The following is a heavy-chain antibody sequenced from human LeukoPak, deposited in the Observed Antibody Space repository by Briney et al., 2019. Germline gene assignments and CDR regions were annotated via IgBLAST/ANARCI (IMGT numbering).Heavy chain of an antibody. CDR2: ISSSSSYI. V-gene: IGHV3-21*01. CDR3: ARETLRFLESDAFDI. J-gene: IGHJ3*02. D-gene: IGHD3-3*01. CDR1: GFTFSSYS. Sequence: GGSLRLSCAASGFTFSSYSMNWVRQAPGKGLEWVSSISSSSSYIYYADSVKGRFTISRDNAKNSLYLQMNSLRAEDTAVYYCARETLRFLESDAFDIWGQGTMVTVSS.